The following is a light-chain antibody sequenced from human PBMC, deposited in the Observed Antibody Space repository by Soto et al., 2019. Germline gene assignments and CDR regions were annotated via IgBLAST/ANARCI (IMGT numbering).Light chain of an antibody. J-gene: IGKJ1*01. CDR1: QSVSGD. V-gene: IGKV3-15*01. CDR2: GAF. Sequence: EIVMTQSPGTLSVSPGERATLSCRASQSVSGDLAWYQQKHGQAPRLLIYGAFTRATGVPARFSGSGSGTEFTLTIRGLQSEDLAVYYCDQYDDWLPTFGQGTKVAIK. CDR3: DQYDDWLPT.